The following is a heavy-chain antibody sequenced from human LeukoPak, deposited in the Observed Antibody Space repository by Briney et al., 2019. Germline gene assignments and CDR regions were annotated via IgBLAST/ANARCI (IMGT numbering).Heavy chain of an antibody. CDR2: ISYDGSNK. V-gene: IGHV3-30*04. Sequence: GGSLRLSCAASGFTFSSHAMHWVRQAPGKGLEWVAVISYDGSNKYYADSVKGRFTISRDNSKNTLYLQMNSLRAEDTAVYYCARAYGGYSGYELIAYWGQGTLVTVSS. CDR3: ARAYGGYSGYELIAY. J-gene: IGHJ4*02. D-gene: IGHD5-12*01. CDR1: GFTFSSHA.